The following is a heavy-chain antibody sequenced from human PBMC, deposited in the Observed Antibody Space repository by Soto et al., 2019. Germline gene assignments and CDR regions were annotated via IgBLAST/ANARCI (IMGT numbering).Heavy chain of an antibody. D-gene: IGHD3-10*01. V-gene: IGHV3-30*03. J-gene: IGHJ4*02. CDR3: VGGQSYFDY. CDR2: ISYDGSNK. CDR1: GFPFSSYG. Sequence: QVQLVESGGGVVQPGSSLRLSCAASGFPFSSYGMHWVREAPGKGLEWVAVISYDGSNKYYADSVKGRFTISRDNSASTLYLQMNSLRPEDTALYYCVGGQSYFDYRGQGTMVTVSP.